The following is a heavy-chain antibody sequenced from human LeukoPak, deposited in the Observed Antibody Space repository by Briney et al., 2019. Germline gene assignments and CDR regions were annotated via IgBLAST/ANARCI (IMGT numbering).Heavy chain of an antibody. Sequence: SETLSLTCTVSGGSISSYYWSWIRQPPGKALECIGYIYRSGDTNSNPSLKSRVTMSLDTSNRQFSLQLRSVTAADTAVYFCARTARVFDHWGQGLLVTVSS. CDR3: ARTARVFDH. CDR1: GGSISSYY. J-gene: IGHJ4*02. CDR2: IYRSGDT. V-gene: IGHV4-4*08. D-gene: IGHD2-21*02.